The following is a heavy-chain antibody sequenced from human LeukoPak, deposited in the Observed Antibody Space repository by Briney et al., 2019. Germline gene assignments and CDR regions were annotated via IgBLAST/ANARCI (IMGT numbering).Heavy chain of an antibody. V-gene: IGHV3-30*02. CDR1: GFTFSSYG. CDR2: IRYDGSNK. J-gene: IGHJ6*03. D-gene: IGHD5-18*01. Sequence: PGGSLRLSCAASGFTFSSYGMHWVRQAPGKGLEWVAFIRYDGSNKYYADSGKGRFTISRDNSKNTLYLQMNSLRAEDTAVYYCAKDRRGYSYGYYAYYYYMDVWGKGTTVTISS. CDR3: AKDRRGYSYGYYAYYYYMDV.